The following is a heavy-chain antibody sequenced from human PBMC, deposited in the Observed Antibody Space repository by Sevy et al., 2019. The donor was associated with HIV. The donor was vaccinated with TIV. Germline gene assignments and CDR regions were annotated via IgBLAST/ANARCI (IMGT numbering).Heavy chain of an antibody. CDR3: ARPGGLVDRGFDF. CDR1: GGSIGRNSYD. V-gene: IGHV4-39*01. J-gene: IGHJ4*02. CDR2: IYFSGST. Sequence: SESLSLTCTVSGGSIGRNSYDWGWIRQSPGKGLEWIGSIYFSGSTNYATSLKSRVSISVDSSKNQVSLKMRSVTATDTAVYYCARPGGLVDRGFDFWGQGTLVTVSS. D-gene: IGHD3-10*01.